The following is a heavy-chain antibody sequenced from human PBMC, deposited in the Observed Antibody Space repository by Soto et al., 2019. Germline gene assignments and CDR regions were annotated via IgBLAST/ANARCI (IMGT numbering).Heavy chain of an antibody. J-gene: IGHJ6*02. CDR1: GFTFSSYA. CDR3: AGALENPYFYYGLNV. D-gene: IGHD1-1*01. Sequence: GGSLRLSCAASGFTFSSYAMSWFLQAPGKGLEWVSAISGSGGSTYYADSVKGRFTISRDNSKNTLYLQMNSLRAEDTAVYYCAGALENPYFYYGLNVWGQGTTVTVSS. CDR2: ISGSGGST. V-gene: IGHV3-23*01.